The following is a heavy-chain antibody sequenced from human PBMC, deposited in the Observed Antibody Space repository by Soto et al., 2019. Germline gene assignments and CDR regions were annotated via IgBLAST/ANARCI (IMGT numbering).Heavy chain of an antibody. J-gene: IGHJ6*02. D-gene: IGHD5-12*01. Sequence: SVKVTCKACGDTFTGYYMHWVRQAPGQGLEWMGGIIPIFGTANYAQKFQGRVTITADESTSTAYMELSSLRSEDTAVYYCARDSGDGYNYSGLGYYYGMDVWGQGTTVTVSS. CDR2: IIPIFGTA. CDR3: ARDSGDGYNYSGLGYYYGMDV. V-gene: IGHV1-69*13. CDR1: GDTFTGYY.